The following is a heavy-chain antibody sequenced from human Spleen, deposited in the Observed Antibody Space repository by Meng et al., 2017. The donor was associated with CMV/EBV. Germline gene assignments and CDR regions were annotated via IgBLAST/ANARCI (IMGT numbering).Heavy chain of an antibody. CDR3: ARAVYGGDSAYFFDY. D-gene: IGHD2-21*02. CDR1: GGSISSYY. Sequence: SETLSLTCTVSGGSISSYYWTWIRQPPGKGLEWIGYIYYSGGTNYNPSLKSRVTISVDTSKNQFSLKLSSVTAADTAVYYCARAVYGGDSAYFFDYWGQGTLVTVS. J-gene: IGHJ4*02. V-gene: IGHV4-59*01. CDR2: IYYSGGT.